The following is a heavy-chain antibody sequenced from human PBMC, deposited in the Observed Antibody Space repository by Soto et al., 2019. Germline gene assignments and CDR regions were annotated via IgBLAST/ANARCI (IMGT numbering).Heavy chain of an antibody. D-gene: IGHD3-16*02. J-gene: IGHJ4*02. Sequence: QVQLVQSGAEVKKPGASVKVSCKASGYTFTSYGISWVRQAPGQGLEWMGWICAYNGNTNYAQKLQGRVTMTTDTSTSTAYMELRSLRSDDTAVYYCARGQEYDYIWGSYRYAPYYFDYWGQGTLVTVSS. CDR3: ARGQEYDYIWGSYRYAPYYFDY. V-gene: IGHV1-18*01. CDR1: GYTFTSYG. CDR2: ICAYNGNT.